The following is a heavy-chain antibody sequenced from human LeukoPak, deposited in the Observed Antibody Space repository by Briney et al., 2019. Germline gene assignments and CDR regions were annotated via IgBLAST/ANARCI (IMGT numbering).Heavy chain of an antibody. CDR1: GYTPTELS. Sequence: ASAKVSCKVSGYTPTELSMHWVRQAPGKGREWMGGFDPEDGETIYAQKCQGRVTMAEDTSTDTAYMELSSLRSEDTAVYYCATGAYGDYVLWFDPWGQGTLVTVSS. CDR2: FDPEDGET. J-gene: IGHJ5*02. CDR3: ATGAYGDYVLWFDP. D-gene: IGHD4-17*01. V-gene: IGHV1-24*01.